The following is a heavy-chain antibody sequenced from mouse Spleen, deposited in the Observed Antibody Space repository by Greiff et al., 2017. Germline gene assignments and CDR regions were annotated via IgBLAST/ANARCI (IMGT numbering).Heavy chain of an antibody. J-gene: IGHJ2*01. CDR1: GFTFSSYA. Sequence: EVKVVESGEGLVKPGGSLKLSCAASGFTFSSYAMSWVRQTPEKRLEWVAYISSGGDYIYYADTVKGRFTISRDNARNTLYLQMSSLKSEDTAMYYCTRDVDYFDYWGQGTTLTVSS. CDR2: ISSGGDYI. CDR3: TRDVDYFDY. V-gene: IGHV5-9-1*02.